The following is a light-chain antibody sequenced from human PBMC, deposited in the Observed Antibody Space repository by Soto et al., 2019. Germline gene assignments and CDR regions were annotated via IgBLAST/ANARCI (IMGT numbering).Light chain of an antibody. CDR2: GAS. Sequence: EIVMTQSPATLSVSPGGRATLSCRASQTFSSSYLAWYQQKPGQAPRLLTYGASSRATGIPDRFSGSGSGTDFTLTISRLEPEDFAVYYCQQYGSSPKTFGQGTKVDIK. J-gene: IGKJ1*01. CDR1: QTFSSSY. CDR3: QQYGSSPKT. V-gene: IGKV3-20*01.